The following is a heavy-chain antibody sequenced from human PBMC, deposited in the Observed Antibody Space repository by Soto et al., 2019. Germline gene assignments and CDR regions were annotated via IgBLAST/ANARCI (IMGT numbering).Heavy chain of an antibody. Sequence: TSETLSLTCAVYGGSFSGYYWSWIRQPPGKGLEWIGEINHSGSTNYNPSLKSRVTISVDTSKNQFSLKLSSVTAADTAVYYCARAFPKMVRGVIKTPPRDAFDIWGQGTMVTVSS. CDR2: INHSGST. D-gene: IGHD3-10*01. J-gene: IGHJ3*02. CDR1: GGSFSGYY. CDR3: ARAFPKMVRGVIKTPPRDAFDI. V-gene: IGHV4-34*01.